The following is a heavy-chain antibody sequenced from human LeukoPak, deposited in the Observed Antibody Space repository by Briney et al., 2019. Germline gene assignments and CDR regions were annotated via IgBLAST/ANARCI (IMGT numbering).Heavy chain of an antibody. CDR3: ARLPSRYSSGFYYFDY. J-gene: IGHJ4*02. D-gene: IGHD6-19*01. V-gene: IGHV3-23*01. CDR2: ISGSGGST. CDR1: GFTFSSYA. Sequence: GGSLILSCAASGFTFSSYAMSWVRQAPGRGLEWVSAISGSGGSTYYADSVKGRFTISRDNSKNTLYLQMNSLRAEDTAVYYCARLPSRYSSGFYYFDYWGQGTLVTVSS.